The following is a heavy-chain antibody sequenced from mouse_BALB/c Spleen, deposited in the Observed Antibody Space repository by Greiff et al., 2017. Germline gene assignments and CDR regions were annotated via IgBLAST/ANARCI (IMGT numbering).Heavy chain of an antibody. CDR3: AREEYGNYGGFAY. V-gene: IGHV5-9-4*01. CDR1: GFTFSSYA. J-gene: IGHJ3*01. Sequence: EVQLQESGGGLVKPGGSLKLSCAASGFTFSSYAMSWVRQSPEKRLEWVAEISSGGSYTYYPDTVTGRFTISRDNAKNTLYLEMSSLRSEDTAMYYCAREEYGNYGGFAYWGQGTLVTVSA. CDR2: ISSGGSYT. D-gene: IGHD2-10*02.